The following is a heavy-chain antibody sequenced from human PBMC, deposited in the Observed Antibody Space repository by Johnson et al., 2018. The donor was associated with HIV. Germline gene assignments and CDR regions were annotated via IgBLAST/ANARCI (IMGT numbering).Heavy chain of an antibody. CDR1: GFTFDDYG. CDR2: IYSGGST. CDR3: ARGLRRTTVGNDAFDI. Sequence: VQVVESGGGVLRPGGSLRLSCAASGFTFDDYGMSWVRQAPGKGLEWVSVIYSGGSTYYADSVKGRFTISRDNSKKTLYLQMNSLRSEDPAVYYCARGLRRTTVGNDAFDIWGQGTMVTVSS. V-gene: IGHV3-53*01. D-gene: IGHD4-23*01. J-gene: IGHJ3*02.